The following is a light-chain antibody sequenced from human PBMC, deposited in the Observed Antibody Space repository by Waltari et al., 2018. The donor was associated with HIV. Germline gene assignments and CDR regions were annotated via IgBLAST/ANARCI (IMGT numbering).Light chain of an antibody. V-gene: IGLV3-25*03. CDR1: ALPKQY. J-gene: IGLJ1*01. CDR3: QSADSTGSYPDV. CDR2: KDN. Sequence: SYELTQPPSVSVSPGQTARITCSGDALPKQYAYWYQQKPGQAPLLVIYKDNERPSGSPERFSGSSSGKTVTLTISGVHTEDEADYYCQSADSTGSYPDVFGTGTKVTVL.